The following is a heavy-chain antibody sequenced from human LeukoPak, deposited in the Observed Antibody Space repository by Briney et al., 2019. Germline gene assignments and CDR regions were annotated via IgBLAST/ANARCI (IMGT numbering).Heavy chain of an antibody. J-gene: IGHJ5*02. CDR2: IIPIFGTA. Sequence: GASVKVSCKASGGTFSSYAISWVRQAPGQGLEWMGGIIPIFGTANYAQKFQGRATITADESTSTAYMELSSLRSEDTAVYYCAKEDYYGSGGYPFDPWGQGTLVTVSS. D-gene: IGHD3-10*01. CDR1: GGTFSSYA. V-gene: IGHV1-69*13. CDR3: AKEDYYGSGGYPFDP.